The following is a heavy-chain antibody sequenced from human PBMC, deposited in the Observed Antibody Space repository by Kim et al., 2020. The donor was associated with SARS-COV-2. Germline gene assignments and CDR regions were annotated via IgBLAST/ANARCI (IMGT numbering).Heavy chain of an antibody. J-gene: IGHJ4*02. D-gene: IGHD5-12*01. CDR2: MNPNSGNT. V-gene: IGHV1-8*01. Sequence: ASVKVSCKASGYTFTSYDINWVRQATGQGLEWMGWMNPNSGNTGYAQKFQGRVTMTRNTSISTAYMELSSLRSEDTAVYYCARGHPDIVATIFGYWGQGTLVTVSA. CDR1: GYTFTSYD. CDR3: ARGHPDIVATIFGY.